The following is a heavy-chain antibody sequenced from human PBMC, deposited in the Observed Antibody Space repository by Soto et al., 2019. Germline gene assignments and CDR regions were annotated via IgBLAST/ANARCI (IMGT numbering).Heavy chain of an antibody. CDR2: SIPIHGIA. CDR1: GGTFSSYT. V-gene: IGHV1-69*02. J-gene: IGHJ4*02. Sequence: QVQLVQSGAEVKKPGSSVKVSCKASGGTFSSYTISWVRQAPGQGLEWMGRSIPIHGIANYAQKFQGRVTITADKYTRTAYMELSSLRSEDTAVYYCARGGSGYDSFDHWGQGTLVTVSS. D-gene: IGHD5-12*01. CDR3: ARGGSGYDSFDH.